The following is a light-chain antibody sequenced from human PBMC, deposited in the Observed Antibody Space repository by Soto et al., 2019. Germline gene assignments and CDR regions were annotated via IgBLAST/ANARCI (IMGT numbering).Light chain of an antibody. Sequence: DIVLTQSPGTLSLSPVERATLSCMASQSVSSNYLAWYQQKPGQAPRLLIYGASTRATGVPDRFSGSGSGTEFTLTISRLEPEDFAVYYCQQFATSPLTFGGGTKVDI. V-gene: IGKV3-20*01. CDR3: QQFATSPLT. CDR2: GAS. J-gene: IGKJ4*01. CDR1: QSVSSNY.